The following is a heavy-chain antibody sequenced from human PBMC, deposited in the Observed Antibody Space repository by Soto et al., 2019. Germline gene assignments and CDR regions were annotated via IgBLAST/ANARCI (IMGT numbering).Heavy chain of an antibody. V-gene: IGHV3-30*18. D-gene: IGHD1-26*01. CDR3: AKDDGVGTTFRIDY. Sequence: QVQLVESGGGVVQPGGSRRLSCEASGFTFNTLAMHWVGQAPGKGLKGVGVISYDGSMQYYEDSVKGRFAISRENSKKTLYLQMNSLRADDTAVYYCAKDDGVGTTFRIDYWGQGTLVAVSP. CDR2: ISYDGSMQ. CDR1: GFTFNTLA. J-gene: IGHJ4*02.